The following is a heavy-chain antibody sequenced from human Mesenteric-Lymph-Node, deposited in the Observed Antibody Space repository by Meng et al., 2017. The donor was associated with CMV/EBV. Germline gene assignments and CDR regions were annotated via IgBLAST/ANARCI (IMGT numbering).Heavy chain of an antibody. D-gene: IGHD6-13*01. J-gene: IGHJ5*02. CDR2: MSDIGRT. Sequence: ESLKISCAASRFTFSSYAMSWVRQAPGKGLEWIGYMSDIGRTNYNPSLKSRVTISADTSKNQLSLHLSSVTAADTAVYYCARQQLLNWFDPWGQGTLVTVSS. V-gene: IGHV4-59*01. CDR1: RFTFSSYA. CDR3: ARQQLLNWFDP.